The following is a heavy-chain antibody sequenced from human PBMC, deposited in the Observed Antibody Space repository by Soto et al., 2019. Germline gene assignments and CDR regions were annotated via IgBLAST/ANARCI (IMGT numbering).Heavy chain of an antibody. CDR2: IWYDGSNK. J-gene: IGHJ6*02. D-gene: IGHD3-10*01. CDR3: AREGGGSGSYYYYYYGMDV. V-gene: IGHV3-33*01. Sequence: PGGSLRLSCAASGFTFSSYGMHWVRQAPGKGLEWVAVIWYDGSNKYYADSVKGRFTISRDNSKNTLYLQMNSLRAEDTAVYYCAREGGGSGSYYYYYYGMDVWGQGTTVTVSS. CDR1: GFTFSSYG.